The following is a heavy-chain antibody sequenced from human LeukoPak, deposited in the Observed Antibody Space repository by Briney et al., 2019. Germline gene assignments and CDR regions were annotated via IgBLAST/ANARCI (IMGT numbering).Heavy chain of an antibody. Sequence: GGSLRLSCAASGFTFSSYAMSWVRQAPGKGLQWVAKIKQDGSEKYYVDSVKGRFTISRDNAENSLYLQMNSLRVEDTAVYYCAARSSGNPYFWGQGTLITVSS. CDR2: IKQDGSEK. V-gene: IGHV3-7*03. J-gene: IGHJ4*02. D-gene: IGHD1-26*01. CDR3: AARSSGNPYF. CDR1: GFTFSSYA.